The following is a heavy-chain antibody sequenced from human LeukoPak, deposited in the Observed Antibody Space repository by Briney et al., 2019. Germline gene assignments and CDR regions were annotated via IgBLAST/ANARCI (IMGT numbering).Heavy chain of an antibody. D-gene: IGHD5-18*01. CDR3: AAFSRGYSYGYCDY. CDR1: GYSFTSYW. V-gene: IGHV5-51*01. CDR2: IYPGDSDT. J-gene: IGHJ4*02. Sequence: GESLQISSQGSGYSFTSYWIGWVRQMPGKGLEWMGIIYPGDSDTRYSPSFQGQVTISADKSISTAYLQWSSLKASDTAMYYCAAFSRGYSYGYCDYWGQGTLVTVSS.